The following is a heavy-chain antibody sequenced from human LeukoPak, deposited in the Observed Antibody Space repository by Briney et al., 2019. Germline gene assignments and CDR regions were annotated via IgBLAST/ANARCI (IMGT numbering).Heavy chain of an antibody. CDR3: ARRMDV. J-gene: IGHJ6*02. CDR2: IKQDGSEK. CDR1: GFTFDTYW. V-gene: IGHV3-7*03. Sequence: GGSLRLSCVASGFTFDTYWMNWIRQSPGKGLEWVANIKQDGSEKNYVDSVKGRFPISRDNAKNSVYLQMNSLRADDTAVYYCARRMDVRGQGTTVTVSS.